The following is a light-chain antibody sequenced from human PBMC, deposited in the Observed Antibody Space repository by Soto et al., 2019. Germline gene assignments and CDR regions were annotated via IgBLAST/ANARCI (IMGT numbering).Light chain of an antibody. V-gene: IGLV1-40*01. CDR3: QSYDSSLSGSRV. Sequence: QSVLTRPPSVSGAPGQRVTISCTGSSSNIGAGYDVHWYQQLPGTAPKLLIYGNSNRPSGVPDRFSGSKSGTSASLAITGLQAEDEAEYYCQSYDSSLSGSRVFGVGTKVTVL. J-gene: IGLJ2*01. CDR1: SSNIGAGYD. CDR2: GNS.